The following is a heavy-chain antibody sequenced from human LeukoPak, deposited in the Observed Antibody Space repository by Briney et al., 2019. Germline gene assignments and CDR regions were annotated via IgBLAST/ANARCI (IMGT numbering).Heavy chain of an antibody. J-gene: IGHJ3*02. CDR2: ISSSGSTI. CDR1: GFTFSSYE. D-gene: IGHD2-15*01. CDR3: ARVVAAKFDAFDI. V-gene: IGHV3-48*03. Sequence: PGGSLRLSCAASGFTFSSYEMNWVRQAPGKGLEWVSYISSSGSTIYYADSVKGRFTIPRDNAKNSLYLQMNSLRAEDTAVYYCARVVAAKFDAFDIWGQGTMVTVSS.